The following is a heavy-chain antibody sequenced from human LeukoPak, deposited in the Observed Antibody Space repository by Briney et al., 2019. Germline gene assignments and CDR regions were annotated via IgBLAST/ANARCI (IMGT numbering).Heavy chain of an antibody. CDR3: ARDPICRGGSCRMYYFDY. V-gene: IGHV3-7*01. CDR1: GFTFNGYW. J-gene: IGHJ4*02. CDR2: IKEDGSAQ. Sequence: GGSLRLSCAASGFTFNGYWMSWVRQAPGKGLEWVANIKEDGSAQYYVGSVKGRFTISRDNAKNSLNLQMNSLRAEDTAVYYCARDPICRGGSCRMYYFDYWGQGTLVTVSS. D-gene: IGHD2-15*01.